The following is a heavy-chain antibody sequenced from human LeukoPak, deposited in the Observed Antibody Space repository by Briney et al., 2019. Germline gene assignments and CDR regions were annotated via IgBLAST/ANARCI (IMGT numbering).Heavy chain of an antibody. CDR2: ISSNSGGT. CDR3: ARSSSLDY. CDR1: EYTFTDSY. J-gene: IGHJ4*02. Sequence: ASVKVSCKASEYTFTDSYIHWVRQVPGQGLEWMGWISSNSGGTNYAQKFQGRVTMTRDTSIVTAYMELTSLRSDDTAVYCCARSSSLDYWGQGTLVTVSS. V-gene: IGHV1-2*02.